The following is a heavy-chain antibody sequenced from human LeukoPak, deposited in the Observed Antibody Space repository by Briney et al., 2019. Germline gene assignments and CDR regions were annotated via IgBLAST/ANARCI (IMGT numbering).Heavy chain of an antibody. CDR1: GGSIGPYF. CDR3: ASGKGGAAFDI. Sequence: PSETLSLTCTVSGGSIGPYFCNWIRQSAGKGLEWIGRIYTTGSTSYNPSFEGRVTISVDTSKNQFSLRLTSVTAADTAVYYFASGKGGAAFDIWGQGTMVTVSS. J-gene: IGHJ3*02. CDR2: IYTTGST. D-gene: IGHD1-1*01. V-gene: IGHV4-4*07.